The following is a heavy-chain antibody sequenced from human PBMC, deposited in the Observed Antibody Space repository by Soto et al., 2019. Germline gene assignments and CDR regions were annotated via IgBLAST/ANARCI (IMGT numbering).Heavy chain of an antibody. CDR2: INPNSGGT. V-gene: IGHV1-2*04. CDR1: GYTFTGYY. Sequence: GASVKVSCKASGYTFTGYYMHWVRQAPGQGLEWMGWINPNSGGTNYAQKFQGWVTMTRDTSISTAYLELSRLRSDDTAVYYCAREPSPCPYYYDSSGYCWSGAFDIWGQGTMVTVSS. CDR3: AREPSPCPYYYDSSGYCWSGAFDI. J-gene: IGHJ3*02. D-gene: IGHD3-22*01.